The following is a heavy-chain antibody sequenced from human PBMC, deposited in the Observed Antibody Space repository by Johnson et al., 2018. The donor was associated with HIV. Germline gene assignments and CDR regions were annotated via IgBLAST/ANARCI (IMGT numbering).Heavy chain of an antibody. Sequence: QVQLVESGGGVVQPGGSLRLSCAASGFTFSSYGMHWVRQAPGKGLEWVAFIRYDGSNKYYGDSVKGRFTISRDYSMNSLYLQMNSLRAEDTAVYYCARDPAHCGGDCYPSDAFDIWGQGTMVTVSS. J-gene: IGHJ3*02. CDR2: IRYDGSNK. V-gene: IGHV3-30*02. CDR3: ARDPAHCGGDCYPSDAFDI. D-gene: IGHD2-21*02. CDR1: GFTFSSYG.